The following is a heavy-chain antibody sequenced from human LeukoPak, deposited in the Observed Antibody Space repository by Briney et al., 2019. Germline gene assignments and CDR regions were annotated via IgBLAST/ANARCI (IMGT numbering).Heavy chain of an antibody. Sequence: GGSLRLSCAASGFTFSSYGMHWVRQAPGKGLEWVAVIWYDGSNKYYADSVKGRFTISRDNSKNTLYLQMNSLRAEDTAVYYCARVESSRSGHDYWGQGTLVTVSS. CDR1: GFTFSSYG. CDR2: IWYDGSNK. J-gene: IGHJ4*02. D-gene: IGHD6-19*01. CDR3: ARVESSRSGHDY. V-gene: IGHV3-33*01.